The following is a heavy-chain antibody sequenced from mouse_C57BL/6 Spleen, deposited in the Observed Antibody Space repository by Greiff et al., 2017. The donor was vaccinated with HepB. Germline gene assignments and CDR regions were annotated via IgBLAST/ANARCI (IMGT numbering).Heavy chain of an antibody. Sequence: QVQLQQSGPGLVAPSQSLSITCTVSGFSLTSYGVHWARQPPGKGLEWLVVIWSDGSTTYNSALKSRLSISKDNSKSQVFLKMNRLQTDDTAMYYCARSSYDYDGRGYFDYWGQGTTLTVSS. CDR1: GFSLTSYG. CDR2: IWSDGST. V-gene: IGHV2-6*03. D-gene: IGHD2-4*01. J-gene: IGHJ2*01. CDR3: ARSSYDYDGRGYFDY.